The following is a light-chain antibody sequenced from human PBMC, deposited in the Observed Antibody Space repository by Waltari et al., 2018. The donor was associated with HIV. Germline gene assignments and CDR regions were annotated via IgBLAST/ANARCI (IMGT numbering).Light chain of an antibody. CDR1: QSISGW. CDR3: QHYNTFSWT. V-gene: IGKV1-5*03. J-gene: IGKJ1*01. CDR2: NAS. Sequence: DIQITQSPSTLSASVGDTVTIPWRASQSISGWFAWYQQKPGKAPKLLIYNASRLESGVPSRFSGSGSETEFTLTISSLQPDDFATYYCQHYNTFSWTFGPGTKVDFK.